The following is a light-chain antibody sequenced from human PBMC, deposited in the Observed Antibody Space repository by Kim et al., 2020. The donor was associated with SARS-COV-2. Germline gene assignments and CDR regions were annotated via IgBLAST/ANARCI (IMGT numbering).Light chain of an antibody. J-gene: IGKJ2*01. CDR3: QQYNNWPPYT. Sequence: EIVMTQSPATLSVSPGERATLSCRASQTISSNLAWYQQKPGQAPRLLIYGASTRATGIPAMFSGSRSGTEFTLTISSLQSEDFAVYYCQQYNNWPPYTFGQGTKLEI. V-gene: IGKV3-15*01. CDR2: GAS. CDR1: QTISSN.